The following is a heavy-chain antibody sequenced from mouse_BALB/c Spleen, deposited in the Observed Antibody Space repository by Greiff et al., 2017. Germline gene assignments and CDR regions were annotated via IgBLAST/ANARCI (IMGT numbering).Heavy chain of an antibody. D-gene: IGHD2-4*01. CDR1: GFTFSSYA. J-gene: IGHJ4*01. Sequence: EVQLVESGGGLVKPGGSLKLSCAASGFTFSSYAMSWVRQTPEKRLEWVASISSGGSTYYPDSVKGRFTISRDNARNILYLQMSSLRSEDTAMYYCARGGPIYYDYDDAMDYWGQGTSVTVSS. CDR2: ISSGGST. CDR3: ARGGPIYYDYDDAMDY. V-gene: IGHV5-6-5*01.